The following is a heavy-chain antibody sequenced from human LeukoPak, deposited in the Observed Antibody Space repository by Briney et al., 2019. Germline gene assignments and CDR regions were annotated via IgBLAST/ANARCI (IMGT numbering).Heavy chain of an antibody. D-gene: IGHD2-15*01. Sequence: VGSLRLSCAASGFTFINSWMTWGCQAPGKGLEWVANINQNGGEKEYVDSVKGRFTVSRDSTKNSLFLQMNSLRAEDTAVYYCARGIGWFEHWGQGTLVTASS. V-gene: IGHV3-7*05. CDR3: ARGIGWFEH. CDR2: INQNGGEK. J-gene: IGHJ5*02. CDR1: GFTFINSW.